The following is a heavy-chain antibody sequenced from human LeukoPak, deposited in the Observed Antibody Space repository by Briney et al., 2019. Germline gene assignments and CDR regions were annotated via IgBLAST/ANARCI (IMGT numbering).Heavy chain of an antibody. CDR2: VSSLSSYI. CDR3: ARGGPRDGYDY. V-gene: IGHV3-21*01. Sequence: GGSLRLSCAASGFTFSNYSMNWVRQAPGKGLEWVSSVSSLSSYIYYADSLKGRFTISRDNAKNSLYLQMNSLRAEDTAVYYCARGGPRDGYDYWGQGTLVTVSS. CDR1: GFTFSNYS. J-gene: IGHJ4*02. D-gene: IGHD5-18*01.